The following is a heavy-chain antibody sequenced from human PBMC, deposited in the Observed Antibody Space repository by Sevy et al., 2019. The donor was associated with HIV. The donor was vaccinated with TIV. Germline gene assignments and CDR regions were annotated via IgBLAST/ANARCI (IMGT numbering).Heavy chain of an antibody. V-gene: IGHV3-49*03. CDR2: IRSKAYGGTT. D-gene: IGHD2-8*02. Sequence: GGSLRLSCTASGFTFGDYAMSWFRQAPGKGLEWVGFIRSKAYGGTTEYAASVKGRFTISRDDSKSIAYLQMNSLKTEDTAVYYCTRDPPVPPVLVVYAFMDVWGQGTSVTVSS. CDR3: TRDPPVPPVLVVYAFMDV. CDR1: GFTFGDYA. J-gene: IGHJ6*02.